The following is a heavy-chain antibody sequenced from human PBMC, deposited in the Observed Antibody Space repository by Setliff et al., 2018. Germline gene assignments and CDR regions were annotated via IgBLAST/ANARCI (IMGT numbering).Heavy chain of an antibody. Sequence: SETLSLTCGVYGGSLSFFHWHWIRQSPGKGLEWIGQINYGGDTIYNPSFKSRVTVSIDTSKNHFSLKLSSVTAADTAVYYCARGFLRYDSGTYYTYWGQGTLVTVSS. CDR2: INYGGDT. D-gene: IGHD3-10*01. CDR1: GGSLSFFH. J-gene: IGHJ4*02. V-gene: IGHV4-34*01. CDR3: ARGFLRYDSGTYYTY.